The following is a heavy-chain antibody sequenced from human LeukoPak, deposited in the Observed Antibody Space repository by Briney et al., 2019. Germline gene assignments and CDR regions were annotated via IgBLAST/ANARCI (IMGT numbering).Heavy chain of an antibody. V-gene: IGHV3-23*01. CDR1: GFTFSSYA. CDR2: IGGSGGST. CDR3: AKYRTWTYSGGSCLDY. Sequence: PGGSLRLSCAPSGFTFSSYAMSWVRQAPGKGLEWVSAIGGSGGSTYYADSVKGRFTISRDNPKKTLYLQMDSLRAEDTAVYYCAKYRTWTYSGGSCLDYWGQGTLVTVSS. J-gene: IGHJ4*02. D-gene: IGHD2-15*01.